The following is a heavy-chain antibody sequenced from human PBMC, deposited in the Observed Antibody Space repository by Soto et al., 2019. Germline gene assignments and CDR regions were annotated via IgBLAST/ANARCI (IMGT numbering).Heavy chain of an antibody. J-gene: IGHJ4*02. D-gene: IGHD4-17*01. CDR1: GGTFSSYA. V-gene: IGHV1-69*13. CDR3: ARGVKSAFNYGDYAY. Sequence: SVKVSCKASGGTFSSYAISWVRQAPGQGLEWMGGIIPIFSTANYAQKFQGRVTITADESTSTAYMELSSLRSEDTAVYYCARGVKSAFNYGDYAYWGQGTLVTVSS. CDR2: IIPIFSTA.